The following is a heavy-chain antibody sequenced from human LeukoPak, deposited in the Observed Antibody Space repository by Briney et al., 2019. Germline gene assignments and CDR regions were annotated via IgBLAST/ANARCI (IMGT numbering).Heavy chain of an antibody. CDR2: IYYTGNT. Sequence: SETLSLTCTVSGVSISSSYSYWGWIRQPPGMGLEWIGSIYYTGNTYYNASLKSQVSISIDTSKNQFSLKLTSVTAADTAVYYCARNIWFGESADAFDIWGQGTMVTVSS. V-gene: IGHV4-39*01. CDR1: GVSISSSYSY. CDR3: ARNIWFGESADAFDI. D-gene: IGHD3-10*01. J-gene: IGHJ3*02.